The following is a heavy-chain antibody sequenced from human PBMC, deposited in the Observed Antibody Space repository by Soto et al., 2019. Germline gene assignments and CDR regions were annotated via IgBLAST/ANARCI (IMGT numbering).Heavy chain of an antibody. Sequence: PSETLSLTCTVSGDSITRSIYYWTWIRLHPGKGLEWIGYIYYSGSTNYNPSLKSRVTISVDTSKNQFSLKLSSVTAADTAVYYCARAPRGNYGYPSYFDYWGQGTLVTVSS. J-gene: IGHJ4*02. D-gene: IGHD3-10*01. CDR1: GDSITRSIYY. CDR2: IYYSGST. V-gene: IGHV4-61*01. CDR3: ARAPRGNYGYPSYFDY.